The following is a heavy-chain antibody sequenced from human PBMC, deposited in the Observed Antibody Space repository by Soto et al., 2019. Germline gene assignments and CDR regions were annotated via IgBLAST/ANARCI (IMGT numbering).Heavy chain of an antibody. CDR2: IIPMIGTP. V-gene: IGHV1-69*06. CDR3: ATSSFGVVGGNPLSGLGWFDP. D-gene: IGHD3-3*01. J-gene: IGHJ5*02. CDR1: GGSFSSYT. Sequence: QVQLVQSGAEVTQPGSSVKVSCKASGGSFSSYTINWVRQAPGQGLEWVGGIIPMIGTPNYAQTLQGRVTITADISTSTVYMELSSLGSEDTGVYYCATSSFGVVGGNPLSGLGWFDPWGQGTPVTVSS.